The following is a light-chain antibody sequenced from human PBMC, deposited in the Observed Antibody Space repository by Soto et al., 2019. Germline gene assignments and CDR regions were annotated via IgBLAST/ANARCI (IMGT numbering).Light chain of an antibody. CDR3: QHYDDVLVT. CDR2: DAS. Sequence: GETVTVTCQASQDISVYLNWYQEKPGKAPTLLIYDASNLKTGVPSRFSGLGSGTHFTLTISNLQPEDIATYFCQHYDDVLVTFGGGTKVDIK. V-gene: IGKV1-33*01. CDR1: QDISVY. J-gene: IGKJ4*01.